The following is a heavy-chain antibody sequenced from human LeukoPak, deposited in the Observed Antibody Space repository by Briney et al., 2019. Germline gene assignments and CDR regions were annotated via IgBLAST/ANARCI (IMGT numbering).Heavy chain of an antibody. Sequence: PGRSLRLSCAASGFTFEGYAMHWVRQAPGKGLEWVSGISFNGGSFAYADSVKGRFTISRDNTQNSLYLQMNSLRAEDTAVYYCAKGTMVRGVISVWGQGTLVTVSS. CDR1: GFTFEGYA. CDR2: ISFNGGSF. J-gene: IGHJ4*02. CDR3: AKGTMVRGVISV. D-gene: IGHD3-10*01. V-gene: IGHV3-9*01.